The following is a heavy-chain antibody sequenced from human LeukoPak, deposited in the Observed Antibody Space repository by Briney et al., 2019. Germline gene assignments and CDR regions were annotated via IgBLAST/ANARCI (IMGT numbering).Heavy chain of an antibody. Sequence: PGGSLRLSCAASGFTFSSYSMNWVRQAPGKGLEWVSSISSSSSYIYYADSVKGRFTISRDNAKNSLYLQMNSLRAEDTAVYYCARVRNYYDSSGLDAFDIWGQGTMVTVSS. V-gene: IGHV3-21*01. CDR1: GFTFSSYS. CDR2: ISSSSSYI. J-gene: IGHJ3*02. D-gene: IGHD3-22*01. CDR3: ARVRNYYDSSGLDAFDI.